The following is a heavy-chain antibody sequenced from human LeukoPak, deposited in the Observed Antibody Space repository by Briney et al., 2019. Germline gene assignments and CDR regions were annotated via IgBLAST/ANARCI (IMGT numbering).Heavy chain of an antibody. J-gene: IGHJ6*03. CDR1: GYTFTSYY. D-gene: IGHD2-15*01. V-gene: IGHV1-46*01. CDR3: ARDELAARPPPCSGGSCYSLYMDV. CDR2: INPSGGST. Sequence: ASVKVSCKASGYTFTSYYMHWVRQAPGQGLEWMGIINPSGGSTSYAQKFQGRVTMTRDTSTSTAYMELSSLRSEDTAVCYCARDELAARPPPCSGGSCYSLYMDVWGKGTTVTVSS.